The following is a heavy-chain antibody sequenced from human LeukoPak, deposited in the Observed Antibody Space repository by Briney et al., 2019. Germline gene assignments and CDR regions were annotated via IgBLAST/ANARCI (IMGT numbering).Heavy chain of an antibody. V-gene: IGHV3-49*03. CDR1: GFTFGDYV. CDR2: IRSKSYRETT. CDR3: ASDYYSLT. Sequence: GGSLRLSCTASGFTFGDYVMSWFRQAPGKGLEWIGFIRSKSYRETTEYAASVKGRFTISRDNSKSIAYLQMNSLKSEDTAVYYCASDYYSLTWGQGTLVTVSS. D-gene: IGHD2-15*01. J-gene: IGHJ5*02.